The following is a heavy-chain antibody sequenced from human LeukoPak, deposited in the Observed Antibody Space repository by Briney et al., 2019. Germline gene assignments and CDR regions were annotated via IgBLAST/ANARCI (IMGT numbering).Heavy chain of an antibody. CDR2: IRSKANNYAT. CDR1: GFTFNGSA. J-gene: IGHJ4*02. Sequence: GGSLKLSCAASGFTFNGSAMHWVRQASGKGLEWVGRIRSKANNYATAYAASVKGRFTISRDDSKNTAYLQMNSLKTEDTAVYYCTRLRWGFTYGDDSYYFDYWGQGTLVTVSS. V-gene: IGHV3-73*01. D-gene: IGHD4-23*01. CDR3: TRLRWGFTYGDDSYYFDY.